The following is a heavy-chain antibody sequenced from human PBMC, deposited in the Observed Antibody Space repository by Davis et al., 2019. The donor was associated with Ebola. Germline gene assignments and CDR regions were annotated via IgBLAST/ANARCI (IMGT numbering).Heavy chain of an antibody. V-gene: IGHV7-4-1*02. J-gene: IGHJ4*02. CDR1: GYPFTDFA. D-gene: IGHD3-16*01. Sequence: ASVKVSCKASGYPFTDFAINWLRQAPGQKFEWLGWITTNTASPTYARGFSERFVFSLDTSVNTAFLQINNLRAEDTAIYYCARGMGELALNWGQGTLVTVSS. CDR2: ITTNTASP. CDR3: ARGMGELALN.